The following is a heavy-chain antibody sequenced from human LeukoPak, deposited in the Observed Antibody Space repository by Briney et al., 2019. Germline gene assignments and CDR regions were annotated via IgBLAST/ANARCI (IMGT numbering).Heavy chain of an antibody. Sequence: PGGPLRLSCAASGFTFSGSTMEWVRQASGKGLEWVGRIGSKGNNYATEYAASMKGRFTISRDDSKNAAYLQMNSLQTGDTAVYYCSSLWMGYWGQGTLVTVSS. V-gene: IGHV3-73*01. D-gene: IGHD1-1*01. CDR2: IGSKGNNYAT. CDR1: GFTFSGST. CDR3: SSLWMGY. J-gene: IGHJ4*02.